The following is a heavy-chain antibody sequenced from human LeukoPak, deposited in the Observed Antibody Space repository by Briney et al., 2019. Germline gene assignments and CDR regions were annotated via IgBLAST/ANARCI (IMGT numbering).Heavy chain of an antibody. Sequence: ASVKVSCKVSGYTLTELSTHWVRQVPGKGLEWMGGFDPEDGETIYAQKFQGRVTMTEDTSTDTAYMELSSLRSEDTAVYYCAPRYSGSYYADYWGQGTLVTVSS. CDR2: FDPEDGET. J-gene: IGHJ4*02. D-gene: IGHD1-26*01. V-gene: IGHV1-24*01. CDR3: APRYSGSYYADY. CDR1: GYTLTELS.